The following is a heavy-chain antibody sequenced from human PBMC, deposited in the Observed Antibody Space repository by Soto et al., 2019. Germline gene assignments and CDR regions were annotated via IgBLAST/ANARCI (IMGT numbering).Heavy chain of an antibody. CDR2: SSNSGTFS. Sequence: GGSLRLSCEGSGFTFSDYYISWIRQAPGKGLEWISYSSNSGTFSRYADSVKGRFTISRDNSKNTLYLQMNSLRAEDTAVYYCAKGMIAAAPYYYYGMDVWGQGTTVTVSS. J-gene: IGHJ6*02. CDR3: AKGMIAAAPYYYYGMDV. CDR1: GFTFSDYY. D-gene: IGHD6-13*01. V-gene: IGHV3-11*05.